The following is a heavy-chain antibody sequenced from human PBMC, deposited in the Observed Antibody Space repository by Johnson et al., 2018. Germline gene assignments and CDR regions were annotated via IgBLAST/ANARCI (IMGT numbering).Heavy chain of an antibody. CDR3: ARDGEYFQY. CDR1: GFTFSRYW. CDR2: INLDGRGK. V-gene: IGHV3-7*01. J-gene: IGHJ1*01. Sequence: VQLVQSGGGLVQPGGSLRLSCAASGFTFSRYWMTWVRQAPGTGLEWVANINLDGRGKYYGDSVKGRFTISRHNVKNSHYLQMNSLRAEDTAVYYCARDGEYFQYWGQGTLVTVSP.